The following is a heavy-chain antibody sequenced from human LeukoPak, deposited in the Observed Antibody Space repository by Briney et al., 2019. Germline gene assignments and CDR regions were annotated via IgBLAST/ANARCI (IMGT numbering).Heavy chain of an antibody. V-gene: IGHV1-18*01. CDR1: CYTLYNYG. J-gene: IGHJ4*02. D-gene: IGHD6-19*01. CDR2: ISAYNGNT. CDR3: ARDLERAIAVAGTAGDY. Sequence: ASVEVSFQASCYTLYNYGIHRVRPGPWQGLGGIGWISAYNGNTNYAQKLQGRVTMTTDTSTSTAYMELRSLRSDDTAVYYCARDLERAIAVAGTAGDYWGQGTLVTVSS.